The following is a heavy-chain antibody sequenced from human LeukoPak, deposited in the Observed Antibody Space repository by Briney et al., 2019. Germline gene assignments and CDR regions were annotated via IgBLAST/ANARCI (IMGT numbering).Heavy chain of an antibody. CDR1: GGSISSGDYY. V-gene: IGHV4-30-4*01. CDR3: ASYGSSGSAHYYGMDV. CDR2: IYYSGST. D-gene: IGHD3-22*01. Sequence: PSETLSLTCTVSGGSISSGDYYWSWIRQPPGKGLEWIGYIYYSGSTYYNPSLKSRVTISVDTSKNQFSLKLSSVTAADTAVYYCASYGSSGSAHYYGMDVWGQGTTVTVSS. J-gene: IGHJ6*02.